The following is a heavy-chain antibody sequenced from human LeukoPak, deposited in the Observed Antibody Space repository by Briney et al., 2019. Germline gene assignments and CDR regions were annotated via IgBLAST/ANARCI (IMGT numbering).Heavy chain of an antibody. V-gene: IGHV1-69*02. CDR3: ARGGTPAVGTYYYYDGMDG. J-gene: IGHJ6*02. D-gene: IGHD1-26*01. CDR1: GGTFNNYS. Sequence: PVKVSCMASGGTFNNYSTSWVRQAPGQGLECMGRIIPILGIANYTQKFQGRVTITADKSTSTTYMELSSLRSEDTAVYYCARGGTPAVGTYYYYDGMDGWGQGTTVTVS. CDR2: IIPILGIA.